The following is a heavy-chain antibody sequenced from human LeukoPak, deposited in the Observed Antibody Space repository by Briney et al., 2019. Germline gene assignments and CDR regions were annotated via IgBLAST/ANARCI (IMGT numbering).Heavy chain of an antibody. CDR3: AKDGYSYGLWGRRNVDY. J-gene: IGHJ4*02. Sequence: PGGSLRLSCAASGFTFSSYAMSWVRQAPGKGLEWVSAISGSGGSTYYADSVKGRFTISRDNSKNTLYLQMNSLRAEDTAVYYCAKDGYSYGLWGRRNVDYWGQGTLVTVSS. CDR2: ISGSGGST. CDR1: GFTFSSYA. V-gene: IGHV3-23*01. D-gene: IGHD5-18*01.